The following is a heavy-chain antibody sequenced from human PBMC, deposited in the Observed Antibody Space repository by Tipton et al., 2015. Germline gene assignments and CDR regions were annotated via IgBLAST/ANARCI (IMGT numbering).Heavy chain of an antibody. CDR3: ARGREPYYYYGMDV. D-gene: IGHD1-26*01. CDR1: NDSIDSYY. Sequence: TLSLTCTVSNDSIDSYYWSRIRQPPGKGLEWIGYIYYSGSATYNPSLKSRVTISVDTFKNQFSLRLTSVTAADTAVYYCARGREPYYYYGMDVWGQGTTVTISS. V-gene: IGHV4-59*12. CDR2: IYYSGSA. J-gene: IGHJ6*02.